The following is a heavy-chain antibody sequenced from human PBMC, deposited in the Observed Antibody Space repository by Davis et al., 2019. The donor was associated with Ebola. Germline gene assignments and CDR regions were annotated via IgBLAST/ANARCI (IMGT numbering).Heavy chain of an antibody. Sequence: SETLSLTCTVSGGSISSNSYNWGWIRQPPGKGLEWIGSIYYSGSTYYNPSLKSRVTVSVDTSKNQFSLKLSSVTAADTAVYYCARMPTVTADHWYFDLWGRGTLVTVSS. D-gene: IGHD4-17*01. CDR2: IYYSGST. CDR3: ARMPTVTADHWYFDL. V-gene: IGHV4-39*01. J-gene: IGHJ2*01. CDR1: GGSISSNSYN.